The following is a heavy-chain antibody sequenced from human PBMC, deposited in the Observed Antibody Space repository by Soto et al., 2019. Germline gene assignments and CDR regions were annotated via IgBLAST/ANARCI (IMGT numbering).Heavy chain of an antibody. CDR3: ARGFYGDYDYYGMDV. J-gene: IGHJ6*02. CDR1: GFTFSSYA. D-gene: IGHD4-17*01. V-gene: IGHV3-33*01. CDR2: IWYDGSNK. Sequence: QVPLVESGGGVVQPGRSLRLSCAASGFTFSSYALHWVRQAPGKGLEWVALIWYDGSNKYYADSVKGRFTIPRDNSQTTLYLQMNGGRAEDTAVEYCARGFYGDYDYYGMDVWGQGTTVTVSS.